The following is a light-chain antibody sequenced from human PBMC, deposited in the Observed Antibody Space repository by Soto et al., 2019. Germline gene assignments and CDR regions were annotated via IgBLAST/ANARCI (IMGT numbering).Light chain of an antibody. CDR1: QSVSGN. CDR3: QQYNNWPPYT. CDR2: AAS. Sequence: ETVMTQSPATRSVSPGERAILSCRASQSVSGNLAWYQQKPGQAPRLLIYAASSRAAGIPPRFSGSGSGTEFTLTISSLQSEDFAVYYCQQYNNWPPYTFGQGTKLEIK. J-gene: IGKJ2*01. V-gene: IGKV3-15*01.